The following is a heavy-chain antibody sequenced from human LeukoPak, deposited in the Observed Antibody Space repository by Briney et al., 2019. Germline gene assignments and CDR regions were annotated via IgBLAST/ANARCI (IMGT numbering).Heavy chain of an antibody. J-gene: IGHJ4*02. Sequence: GGSLRLSCAASGFTFSSYWMHWVRQAPGKGLVWVSRISGDVTTTTYADSVKGRFTISRDNAKNTLYLQMNSLRAEDTAVYYCARDVYFRMTTMTLYYFDYWGQGTLVTVSS. CDR2: ISGDVTTT. V-gene: IGHV3-74*01. CDR1: GFTFSSYW. CDR3: ARDVYFRMTTMTLYYFDY. D-gene: IGHD4-17*01.